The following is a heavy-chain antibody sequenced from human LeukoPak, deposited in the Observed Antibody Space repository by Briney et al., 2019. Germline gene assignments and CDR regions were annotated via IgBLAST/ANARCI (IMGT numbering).Heavy chain of an antibody. V-gene: IGHV3-30*04. D-gene: IGHD5/OR15-5a*01. CDR2: ISYDGSNK. CDR1: GFTFSSYA. Sequence: PGRSLRLSCAASGFTFSSYAMHWVHQAPGKGLEWVAVISYDGSNKYYADSVKGRFTISRDNSKNTLYLQMNSLRAEDTAVYYCARDLIYDSQDYYYYYMDVWGKGTTVTVSS. J-gene: IGHJ6*03. CDR3: ARDLIYDSQDYYYYYMDV.